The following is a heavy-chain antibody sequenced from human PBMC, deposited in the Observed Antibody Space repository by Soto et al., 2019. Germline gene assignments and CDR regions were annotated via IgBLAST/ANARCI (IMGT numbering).Heavy chain of an antibody. CDR2: ISGSGGST. CDR3: TTDLISYYDFWSGYPASWWPNGDV. J-gene: IGHJ6*02. CDR1: GFIFSSYT. V-gene: IGHV3-23*01. Sequence: PGGSLRLSCAASGFIFSSYTMNWVRQAPGKGLEWVSAISGSGGSTYYADSVKGRFTISRDNSKNTLYLQMNSLKTEDTAVYYCTTDLISYYDFWSGYPASWWPNGDVWGQGTTVTVSS. D-gene: IGHD3-3*01.